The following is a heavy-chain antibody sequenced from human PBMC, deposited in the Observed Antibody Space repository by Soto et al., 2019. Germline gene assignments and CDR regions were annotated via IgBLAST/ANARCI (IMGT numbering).Heavy chain of an antibody. CDR1: GFTFSSYW. V-gene: IGHV3-74*01. CDR2: INSDGSST. D-gene: IGHD6-13*01. J-gene: IGHJ5*02. CDR3: ARDLSIAAAHNWFDP. Sequence: GGSLRLSCAASGFTFSSYWMHWVRQAPGKGLVWVSRINSDGSSTSYADSVKGRFTISRDNAKNTLYLQMNSLRAEDTAVYYCARDLSIAAAHNWFDPWGQGTLVTVSS.